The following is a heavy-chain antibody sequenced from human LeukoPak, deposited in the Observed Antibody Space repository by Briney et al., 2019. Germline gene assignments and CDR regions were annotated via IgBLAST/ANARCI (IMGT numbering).Heavy chain of an antibody. J-gene: IGHJ6*03. Sequence: EASETLSLTCAVSGYSISSGYYWGWIRQPPGKGLEWIGSIYHSGSTYYNPSLKSRVTISVDTSKNQFSLKLSSVTAADTAVYYCARTEDTAMASRYYYYYMGVWGKGTTVTVSS. D-gene: IGHD5-18*01. V-gene: IGHV4-38-2*01. CDR2: IYHSGST. CDR3: ARTEDTAMASRYYYYYMGV. CDR1: GYSISSGYY.